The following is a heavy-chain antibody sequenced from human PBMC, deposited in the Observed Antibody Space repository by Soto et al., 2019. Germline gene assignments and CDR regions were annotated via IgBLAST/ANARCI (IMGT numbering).Heavy chain of an antibody. CDR1: GFTFSNAW. CDR2: IKSKTDGGTT. D-gene: IGHD1-1*01. V-gene: IGHV3-15*01. CDR3: TTVEGARGEKLERDYYYYGMDV. Sequence: PGGSLRLSCAASGFTFSNAWMSWVRQAPGKGLEWVGRIKSKTDGGTTDYAAPVKGRFTISRDDSKNTLYLQMNSLKTEDTAVYYCTTVEGARGEKLERDYYYYGMDVWGQGTTVTVSS. J-gene: IGHJ6*02.